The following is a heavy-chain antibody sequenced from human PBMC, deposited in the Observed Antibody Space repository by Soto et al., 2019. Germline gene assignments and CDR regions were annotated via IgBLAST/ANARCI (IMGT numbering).Heavy chain of an antibody. J-gene: IGHJ5*02. D-gene: IGHD3-10*01. CDR1: GFTFSSYA. CDR3: AKDQSVLLWFGESYNWLDP. Sequence: GGSLRLSCAASGFTFSSYAMSWVRQAPGKGLEWVSAISGSGGSTYYADSVKGRFTISRDNSKNTLYLQMNSLRAEDTAVYYCAKDQSVLLWFGESYNWLDPWGQGTLVTVSS. CDR2: ISGSGGST. V-gene: IGHV3-23*01.